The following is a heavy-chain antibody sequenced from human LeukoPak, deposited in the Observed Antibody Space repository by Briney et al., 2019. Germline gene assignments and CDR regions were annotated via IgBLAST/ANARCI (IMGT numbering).Heavy chain of an antibody. CDR3: ARAVDTAMVKSGVAFDI. Sequence: SETLSLTCAVYGGSFSGYYWSWTRQPPGKGLEWIGEINHSGSTNYNPSLKSRVTISVDTSKNQFSLKLSSVTAADTAVYYCARAVDTAMVKSGVAFDIWGQGTMVTVSS. D-gene: IGHD5-18*01. V-gene: IGHV4-34*01. CDR2: INHSGST. CDR1: GGSFSGYY. J-gene: IGHJ3*02.